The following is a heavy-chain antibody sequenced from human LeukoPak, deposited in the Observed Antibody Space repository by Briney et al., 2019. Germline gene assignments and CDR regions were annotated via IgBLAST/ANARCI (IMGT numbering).Heavy chain of an antibody. CDR2: ISSSGSTI. J-gene: IGHJ4*02. V-gene: IGHV3-11*01. CDR1: GFTFSDYY. D-gene: IGHD5-18*01. CDR3: ARAGIQLWLEYYFDY. Sequence: GGSLRLSCAASGFTFSDYYMSWIRQAPGKGLEWVSYISSSGSTIYYADSVKGRFTISRDNAKNSLYLQMNSLRAEDTAVYYCARAGIQLWLEYYFDYWGQGTLVTVSS.